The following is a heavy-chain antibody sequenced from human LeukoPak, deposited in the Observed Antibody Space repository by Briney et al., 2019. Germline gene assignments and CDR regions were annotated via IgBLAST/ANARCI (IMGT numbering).Heavy chain of an antibody. CDR1: GFTFSDYY. V-gene: IGHV3-11*04. CDR3: ARDLYDYVWGSPIIGY. D-gene: IGHD3-16*01. CDR2: ISSSGSTI. J-gene: IGHJ4*02. Sequence: GGSLRLSCAASGFTFSDYYMSWIRQAPGKGLEWVSYISSSGSTIYYADSVKGRITISRDNAKNSLYLQMNSLRAEDTAVYYCARDLYDYVWGSPIIGYWGQGTLVTVSS.